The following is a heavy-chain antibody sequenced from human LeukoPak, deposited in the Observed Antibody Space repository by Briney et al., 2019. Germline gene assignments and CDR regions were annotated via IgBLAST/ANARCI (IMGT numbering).Heavy chain of an antibody. CDR2: INPHGSNS. CDR1: GFSFNADW. CDR3: SGPSGFNSIS. V-gene: IGHV3-7*01. Sequence: GGSLRLSCAASGFSFNADWLYWVRQAPGKGLEWLVNINPHGSNSFYVASVKGRFTISRDNAKNSVYLQISSLRAEDTAVYYCSGPSGFNSISWGQGTLVTVSS. J-gene: IGHJ5*02. D-gene: IGHD4-11*01.